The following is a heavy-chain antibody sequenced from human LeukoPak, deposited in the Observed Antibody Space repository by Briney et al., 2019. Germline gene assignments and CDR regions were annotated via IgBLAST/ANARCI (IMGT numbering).Heavy chain of an antibody. J-gene: IGHJ4*02. V-gene: IGHV1-69*13. CDR3: ARDGSSSSAIDY. D-gene: IGHD6-6*01. Sequence: VKVSCKASGGTFSSYAISWVRQAPGQGLEWMGGIIPIFGTANYAQKFQGRVTITADESTSTAYMELSSLRSEDTAVYYCARDGSSSSAIDYWGQGTLVTVSS. CDR2: IIPIFGTA. CDR1: GGTFSSYA.